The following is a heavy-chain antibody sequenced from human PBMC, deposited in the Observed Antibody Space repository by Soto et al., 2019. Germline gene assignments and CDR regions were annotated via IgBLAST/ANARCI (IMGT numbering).Heavy chain of an antibody. Sequence: SETLSLTCTVSGGSIIGHACICVRHPAGRGLEWIGHIYPSGSTSYNPSLRSRVTMSLDTSNNQIFLNLTSVTAADTAVFYCVRGRSYSVYDFWGPGTLVTVSS. J-gene: IGHJ4*02. V-gene: IGHV4-4*07. CDR2: IYPSGST. D-gene: IGHD5-12*01. CDR3: VRGRSYSVYDF. CDR1: GGSIIGHA.